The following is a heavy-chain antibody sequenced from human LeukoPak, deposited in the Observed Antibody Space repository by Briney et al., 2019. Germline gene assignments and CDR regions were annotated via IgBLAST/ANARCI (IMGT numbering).Heavy chain of an antibody. D-gene: IGHD3-10*01. Sequence: SVKVSCKASGYTFIDFHMHWVRRAPGQGLEWMGRIIPILGIANYAQKFQGRVTITADKSTSTAYMELSSLRSEDTAVYYCARGLLWFGGHAFDIWGQGTMVTVSS. CDR3: ARGLLWFGGHAFDI. CDR2: IIPILGIA. J-gene: IGHJ3*02. CDR1: GYTFIDFH. V-gene: IGHV1-69*04.